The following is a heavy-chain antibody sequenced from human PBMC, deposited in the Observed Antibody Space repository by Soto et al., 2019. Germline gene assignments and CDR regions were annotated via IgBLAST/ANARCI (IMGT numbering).Heavy chain of an antibody. CDR2: ISGSGSTS. Sequence: GGSLRLSCAASGFTFSSYGMHWVRQAPGKGLEWVSDISGSGSTSYYADSVKGRFTISRDNSEDTLYLQMNSLRVEDTAVYYCAKDTYYHDSSGYYIFEFWGQGTLVTVSS. J-gene: IGHJ4*02. V-gene: IGHV3-48*01. D-gene: IGHD3-22*01. CDR1: GFTFSSYG. CDR3: AKDTYYHDSSGYYIFEF.